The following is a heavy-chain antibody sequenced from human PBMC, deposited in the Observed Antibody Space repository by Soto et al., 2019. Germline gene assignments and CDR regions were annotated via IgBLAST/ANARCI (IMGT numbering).Heavy chain of an antibody. D-gene: IGHD1-7*01. CDR1: GYTLTELS. J-gene: IGHJ6*02. V-gene: IGHV1-24*01. CDR2: FDPEDGET. Sequence: ASVKVSCKVSGYTLTELSMHWVRQAPGKGLEWMGGFDPEDGETIYAQKFQGRVTMTEDTSTDTAYMELSSLRSEDTAVYYCATGSPAGEYNWNYLGTSYGMDVWGQGTTVTVSS. CDR3: ATGSPAGEYNWNYLGTSYGMDV.